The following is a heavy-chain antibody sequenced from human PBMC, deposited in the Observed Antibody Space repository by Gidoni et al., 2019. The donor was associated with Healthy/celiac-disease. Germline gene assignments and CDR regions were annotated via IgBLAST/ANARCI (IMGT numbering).Heavy chain of an antibody. CDR1: GFTFSSYG. CDR2: IWYDGSNK. D-gene: IGHD6-13*01. V-gene: IGHV3-33*01. J-gene: IGHJ4*02. CDR3: ARSPTLGAAGTSFDY. Sequence: QVQLVESGGGVVQPGRSLRLSCAASGFTFSSYGMHWVRQAPGKGLEWVAVIWYDGSNKYYADSVKGRFTISRDNSKNTLYLQMNSLRAEDTAVYYCARSPTLGAAGTSFDYWGQGTLVTVSS.